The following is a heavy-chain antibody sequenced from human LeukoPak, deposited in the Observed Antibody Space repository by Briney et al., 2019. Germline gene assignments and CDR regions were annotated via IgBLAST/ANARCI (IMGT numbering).Heavy chain of an antibody. Sequence: ASVKVSCKASGYTFTSYDINLVRQATGQGLEWMGWMNPNSGNTGYAQKFQGRVTMTRNTSISTAYMELSSLRSEDTAVYYCARGRSIAARHWFDPWGQGPLVTVSS. J-gene: IGHJ5*02. CDR3: ARGRSIAARHWFDP. D-gene: IGHD6-6*01. CDR1: GYTFTSYD. CDR2: MNPNSGNT. V-gene: IGHV1-8*01.